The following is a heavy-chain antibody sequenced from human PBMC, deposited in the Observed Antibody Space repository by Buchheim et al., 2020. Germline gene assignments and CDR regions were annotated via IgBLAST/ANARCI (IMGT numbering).Heavy chain of an antibody. CDR2: ISGSGGST. V-gene: IGHV3-23*01. J-gene: IGHJ1*01. CDR3: AKNWGYYDSSILYFQH. CDR1: GFTFSSYS. D-gene: IGHD3-22*01. Sequence: EVQLLESGGGLVQPGGSLRLSCAASGFTFSSYSMSWVRQAPGKGLEWVSAISGSGGSTYYADSVKGRFTISRDNSKKTLYLQMNSLRAEDTAVYYCAKNWGYYDSSILYFQHWGQGTL.